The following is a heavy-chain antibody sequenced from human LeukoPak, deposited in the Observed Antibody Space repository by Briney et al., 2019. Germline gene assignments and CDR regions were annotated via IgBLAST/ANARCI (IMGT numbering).Heavy chain of an antibody. D-gene: IGHD5-12*01. CDR3: AKYSGYDFYYYYYGMDV. CDR2: ISGSVGYT. J-gene: IGHJ6*02. CDR1: GFDFSDYG. Sequence: GGSLRLSCTASGFDFSDYGMSWVRQTPGKGLEWVSAISGSVGYTYHADSVKGRFTTSRDNAKNTLSLQMNSLRADDTAVYYCAKYSGYDFYYYYYGMDVWGQGTTVTVSS. V-gene: IGHV3-23*01.